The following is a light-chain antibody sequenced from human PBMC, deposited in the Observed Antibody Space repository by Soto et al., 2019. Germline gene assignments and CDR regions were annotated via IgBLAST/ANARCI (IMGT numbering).Light chain of an antibody. V-gene: IGKV3-15*01. CDR2: GAS. CDR1: QSVSSN. J-gene: IGKJ2*01. CDR3: QQYNNWPYT. Sequence: EIVMTQSPATLSVSPGERATLSCRASQSVSSNLVWYQQKPGQAPRLLIYGASTRATGIPVRFSGGGSGTEFTLTISSLQAEDFAVYYCQQYNNWPYTFGQGTKLEMK.